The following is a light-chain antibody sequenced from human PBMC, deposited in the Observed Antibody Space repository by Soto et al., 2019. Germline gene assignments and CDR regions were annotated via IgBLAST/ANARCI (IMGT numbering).Light chain of an antibody. J-gene: IGKJ5*01. CDR3: QQSYSTLIT. V-gene: IGKV1-39*01. CDR1: QSISSY. Sequence: DIQMTQSSSTLCASVGDGVTVTCRASQSISSYLNWYQQKPGKAPKLLIYAASSLQSGVPSRFSGSGSGTDFTLTISSLQPEDFATYYCQQSYSTLITFGQGTRLEIK. CDR2: AAS.